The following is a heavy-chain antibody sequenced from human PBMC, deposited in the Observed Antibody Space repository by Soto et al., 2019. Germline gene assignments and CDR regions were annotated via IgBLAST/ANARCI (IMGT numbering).Heavy chain of an antibody. D-gene: IGHD6-25*01. CDR1: GFTFSSYS. Sequence: GGSLRLSCAASGFTFSSYSMNWVRQAPGKGLEWVSSISSSSSYIYYADSVKGRFTISRDNAKNSLYLQMNSLRAEDTAVYYCARGGRYQRLLRDAFDIWGQGTMVTVSS. CDR2: ISSSSSYI. J-gene: IGHJ3*02. V-gene: IGHV3-21*01. CDR3: ARGGRYQRLLRDAFDI.